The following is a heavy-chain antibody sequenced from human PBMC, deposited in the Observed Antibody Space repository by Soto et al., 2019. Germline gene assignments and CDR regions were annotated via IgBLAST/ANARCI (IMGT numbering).Heavy chain of an antibody. CDR1: GGTFSSYA. D-gene: IGHD2-15*01. J-gene: IGHJ4*02. CDR2: IIPIFGTA. CDR3: ARRPQYFSGGSCYPHYFDY. V-gene: IGHV1-69*01. Sequence: QVQLVQSGAEVKKPGSSVKVSCKASGGTFSSYAISWVRQAPGQGLEWMGGIIPIFGTANYAQKFQGRVTITADESTSAAYMELSSLRSEDTAVYYCARRPQYFSGGSCYPHYFDYWGQGTLVTASS.